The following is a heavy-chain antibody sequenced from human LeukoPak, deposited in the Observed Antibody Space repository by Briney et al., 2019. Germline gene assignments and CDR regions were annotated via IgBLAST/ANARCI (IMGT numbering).Heavy chain of an antibody. CDR3: ARVIQTSDFWSGYSYCFDY. Sequence: GGSLRLSCAASGFTFSSYSMNWVRQAPGKGLEWVSYISSSSSTIYYADSVKGRFTISRDNAKNSLYLQMNSLRDEDTAVYYCARVIQTSDFWSGYSYCFDYWGQGTLVTVSS. J-gene: IGHJ4*02. CDR2: ISSSSSTI. D-gene: IGHD3-3*01. CDR1: GFTFSSYS. V-gene: IGHV3-48*02.